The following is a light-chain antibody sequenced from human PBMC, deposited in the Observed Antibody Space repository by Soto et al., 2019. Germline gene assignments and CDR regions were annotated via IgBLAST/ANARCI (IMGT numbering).Light chain of an antibody. J-gene: IGLJ1*01. CDR1: SSDVGGYNY. V-gene: IGLV2-14*01. CDR3: SLYTSSSTYV. CDR2: EVS. Sequence: QSALTQPASVSGSPGQSITISCTGTSSDVGGYNYVSWYQHHPGKAPKLMIYEVSNRPSGVSNRFSGSKSGNTASLTISGLQAEDEADYYCSLYTSSSTYVFGTGTKVTVL.